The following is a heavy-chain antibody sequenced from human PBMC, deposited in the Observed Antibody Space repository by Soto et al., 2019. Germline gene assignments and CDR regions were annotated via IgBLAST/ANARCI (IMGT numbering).Heavy chain of an antibody. V-gene: IGHV3-21*01. CDR1: AFTFSSYS. Sequence: EVQLVESGGGLVKPGGSLRLSCAASAFTFSSYSMNWVRQAPGKGLEWVSSISSSSSYIYYADSVKGRFTISRDNAKNSLYLQMNGLRAEDTARYYCAREGMTTLTHYAFDIWGQGTMVTVSS. CDR2: ISSSSSYI. J-gene: IGHJ3*02. CDR3: AREGMTTLTHYAFDI. D-gene: IGHD4-17*01.